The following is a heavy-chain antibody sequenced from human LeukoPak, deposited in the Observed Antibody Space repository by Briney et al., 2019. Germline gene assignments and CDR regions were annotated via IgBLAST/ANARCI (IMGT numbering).Heavy chain of an antibody. CDR1: GGSISSHY. CDR2: ISNSGST. J-gene: IGHJ3*02. CDR3: VRLQPNTGEWAFDI. V-gene: IGHV4-59*11. D-gene: IGHD1-1*01. Sequence: KPSETLSLTCTVSGGSISSHYWSCIRQPPGKGLEWIGYISNSGSTNYNPSLQSRITISVDRSKNQLSLKLSSVTAADTAVYHCVRLQPNTGEWAFDIWGQGTMVSVSS.